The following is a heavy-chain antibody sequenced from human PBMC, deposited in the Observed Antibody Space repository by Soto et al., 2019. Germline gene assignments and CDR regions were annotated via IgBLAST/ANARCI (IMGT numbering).Heavy chain of an antibody. V-gene: IGHV3-23*01. CDR2: ISGSGGST. CDR1: GFTFSSYA. CDR3: AKEGYSYRYLDYYYGMDV. Sequence: PGGSLRLSCAASGFTFSSYAMSWVRQAPGKGLEWVSAISGSGGSTYYADSVKGRFTISRDNSKNTLYLQMNSLRAEDTAVYYCAKEGYSYRYLDYYYGMDVWGQGTTVTVSS. J-gene: IGHJ6*02. D-gene: IGHD5-18*01.